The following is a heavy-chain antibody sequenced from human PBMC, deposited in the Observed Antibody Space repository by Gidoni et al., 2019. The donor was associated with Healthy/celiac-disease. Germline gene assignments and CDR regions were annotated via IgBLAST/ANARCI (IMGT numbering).Heavy chain of an antibody. V-gene: IGHV3-9*01. J-gene: IGHJ6*02. D-gene: IGHD1-1*01. Sequence: LSCAASGFTFDDYAMHWVRQAPGKGLEWVSGISWNSGSIGYADSVKGRFTISRDNAKNSLYLQMNSLRAEDTALYYCAKDIGNPSPTYRLFYGMDVWGQGTTVTVSS. CDR3: AKDIGNPSPTYRLFYGMDV. CDR2: ISWNSGSI. CDR1: GFTFDDYA.